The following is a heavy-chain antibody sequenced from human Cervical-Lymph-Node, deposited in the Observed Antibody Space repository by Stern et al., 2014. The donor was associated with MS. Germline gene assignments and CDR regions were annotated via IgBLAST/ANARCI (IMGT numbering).Heavy chain of an antibody. J-gene: IGHJ4*02. CDR1: GGSISSGSYY. D-gene: IGHD6-19*01. Sequence: QVQLQESGPGLVKPSQTLSLTCTVSGGSISSGSYYWSWIRQPAGKGLEWIGRIYTSGSTNYNPSLKSRITISVDTSKNQFSLKLSCVTAADTAVYYCARGAVAGNFDYWGQGTLVTVSS. CDR3: ARGAVAGNFDY. V-gene: IGHV4-61*02. CDR2: IYTSGST.